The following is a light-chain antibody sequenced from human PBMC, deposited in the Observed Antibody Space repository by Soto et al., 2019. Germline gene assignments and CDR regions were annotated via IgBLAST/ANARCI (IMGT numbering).Light chain of an antibody. CDR3: CSYAGSYTYV. Sequence: QSALTQPRSVSGSPGQSVTISCTGTSGVVGRYNHVSWYQQYPGKAPKLMIYDVSKRPSGVPDRFSGSKSGNTASLTISGLQADDEADYFCCSYAGSYTYVFGTGNKVTVL. V-gene: IGLV2-11*01. J-gene: IGLJ1*01. CDR1: SGVVGRYNH. CDR2: DVS.